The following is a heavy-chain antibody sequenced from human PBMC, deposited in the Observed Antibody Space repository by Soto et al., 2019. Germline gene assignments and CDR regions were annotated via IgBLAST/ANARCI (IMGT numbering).Heavy chain of an antibody. CDR2: ISSSSSYI. J-gene: IGHJ6*02. CDR3: ARDGTGYSSGWAGFYYYYYGMDV. V-gene: IGHV3-21*01. D-gene: IGHD6-19*01. CDR1: GFTFSSYS. Sequence: PGGSLRLSCAASGFTFSSYSMNWVRQAPGKGLEWVSSISSSSSYIYYADSVKGRFTISRDNAKNSLYLQMNSLRAEDTAVYYCARDGTGYSSGWAGFYYYYYGMDVWGQGTTVTVSS.